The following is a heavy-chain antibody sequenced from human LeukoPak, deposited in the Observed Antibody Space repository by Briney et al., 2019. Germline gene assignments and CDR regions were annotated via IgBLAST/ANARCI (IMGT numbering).Heavy chain of an antibody. D-gene: IGHD1-26*01. J-gene: IGHJ5*02. V-gene: IGHV5-51*01. CDR2: IYPGDSDT. Sequence: GESLKISCQGSGYTFANYWIGWVRQMPEKGLEWMGIIYPGDSDTRYSPSFQGQVTISADKSISTAYLQWSSLKASDTAMYYCARPVGATFYNWFDPWGQGTLVTVSS. CDR1: GYTFANYW. CDR3: ARPVGATFYNWFDP.